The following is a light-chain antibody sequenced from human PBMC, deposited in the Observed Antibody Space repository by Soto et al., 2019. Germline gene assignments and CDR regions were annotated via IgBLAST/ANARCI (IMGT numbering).Light chain of an antibody. CDR3: QQYNNWPPGT. V-gene: IGKV3-15*01. Sequence: EIVMTQSPATLSVSPGERATLSCRASQSVSSNLAWYQQKPGQAPRLLIYGASTRATGIPARFSGSGSGTEFTPTISSLQSEDFAVYYCQQYNNWPPGTFGQGTKVDI. J-gene: IGKJ1*01. CDR1: QSVSSN. CDR2: GAS.